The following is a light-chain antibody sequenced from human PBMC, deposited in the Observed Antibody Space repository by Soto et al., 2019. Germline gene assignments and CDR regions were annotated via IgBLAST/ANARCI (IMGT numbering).Light chain of an antibody. CDR3: QQRSNWPWT. CDR1: QNVINF. CDR2: DAS. Sequence: EIVLTQSPATLSLSPGERATLSYRASQNVINFLAWYQQKPGQAPRLLISDASNRATGIPGRFTGSGSGTDFSLTISSLEPEDFAVYYCQQRSNWPWTFGQGTKVEIK. J-gene: IGKJ1*01. V-gene: IGKV3-11*01.